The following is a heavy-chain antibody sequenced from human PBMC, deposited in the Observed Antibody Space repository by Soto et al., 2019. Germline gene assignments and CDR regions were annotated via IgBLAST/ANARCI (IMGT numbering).Heavy chain of an antibody. V-gene: IGHV3-21*04. D-gene: IGHD3-10*01. Sequence: GGSLRLSCAASGLTFSIYSMNGVRQAPGKGLEWVSSISSSSSYIYYADSVKGRFTISRDNAKNSLYLQMNSLRAEDTAVYYCARDGRYYGSGSYANDAFDIWGQGTMVTVSS. CDR3: ARDGRYYGSGSYANDAFDI. CDR2: ISSSSSYI. J-gene: IGHJ3*02. CDR1: GLTFSIYS.